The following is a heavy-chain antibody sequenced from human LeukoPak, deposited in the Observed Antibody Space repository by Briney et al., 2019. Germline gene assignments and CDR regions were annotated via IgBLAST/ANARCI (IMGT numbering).Heavy chain of an antibody. CDR3: ARAAHPDY. J-gene: IGHJ4*02. CDR1: GFXFSSYE. Sequence: PGGSLRLSCEASGFXFSSYEINWVRQAPGKGLEWASYISSSGSTIYYADSVKGRFTISRDNAKNPLYLQMNSLRAEDTAVYYCARAAHPDYWGQGTLVTVSS. V-gene: IGHV3-48*03. CDR2: ISSSGSTI.